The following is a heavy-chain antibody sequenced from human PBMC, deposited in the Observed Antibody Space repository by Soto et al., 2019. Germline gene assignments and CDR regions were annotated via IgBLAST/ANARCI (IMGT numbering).Heavy chain of an antibody. V-gene: IGHV4-59*01. J-gene: IGHJ4*02. CDR1: GGSISRFF. CDR2: IYYTGST. Sequence: SETLSLTCTVSGGSISRFFWGWIRQPPGKGLELIGYIYYTGSTNYHPSLKSRVTISVDTSKNQFSLKLNSVTAADTAVYFCARSLRNDLFDYWGQGALVTVSS. D-gene: IGHD3-16*01. CDR3: ARSLRNDLFDY.